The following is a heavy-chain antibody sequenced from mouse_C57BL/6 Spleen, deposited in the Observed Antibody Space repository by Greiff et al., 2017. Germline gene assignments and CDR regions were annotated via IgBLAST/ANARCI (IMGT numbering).Heavy chain of an antibody. CDR3: ARSGSYYDYGEGD. CDR1: GYAFSSYW. CDR2: IYPGDGDT. V-gene: IGHV1-80*01. D-gene: IGHD2-4*01. J-gene: IGHJ2*01. Sequence: VQLQQSGAELVKPGASVKISCKASGYAFSSYWMHWVKQRPGKGLEWIGQIYPGDGDTNYNGKFKGKATLTADKSSSTAYMQLSSLTSEDSAVYFCARSGSYYDYGEGDWGQGTTLTVSS.